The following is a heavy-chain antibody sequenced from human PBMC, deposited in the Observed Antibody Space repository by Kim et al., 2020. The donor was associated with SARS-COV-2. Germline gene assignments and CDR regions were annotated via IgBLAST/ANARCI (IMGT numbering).Heavy chain of an antibody. CDR3: ARHFPYSSSWLDY. J-gene: IGHJ4*02. CDR2: IYYSGST. V-gene: IGHV4-39*01. Sequence: SETLSLTCTVSGGSISSSSYYWGWIRQPPGKGLEWIGSIYYSGSTYYNPSLKSRVTISVDTSKNQFSLTLSSVTAADTAVYYCARHFPYSSSWLDYWGQGTLVTVSS. D-gene: IGHD6-13*01. CDR1: GGSISSSSYY.